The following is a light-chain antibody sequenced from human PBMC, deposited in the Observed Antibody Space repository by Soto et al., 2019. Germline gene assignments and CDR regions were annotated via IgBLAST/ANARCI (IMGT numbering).Light chain of an antibody. V-gene: IGLV1-44*01. CDR2: NNN. CDR1: SPNIGSNT. J-gene: IGLJ2*01. CDR3: AAWDDSLTGPG. Sequence: QLVLTQPPSASGTPGQRVTISCSGSSPNIGSNTVNWYQQLPGTAPKLLIYNNNQRPSGVPDRFSGSKSGTSASPAISGLQSEDEAHYYCAAWDDSLTGPGFGGGTKLTVL.